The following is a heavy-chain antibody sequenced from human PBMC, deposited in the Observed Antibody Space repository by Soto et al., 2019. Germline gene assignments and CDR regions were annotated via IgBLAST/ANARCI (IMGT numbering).Heavy chain of an antibody. V-gene: IGHV3-23*01. CDR2: ISGSGGST. D-gene: IGHD3-3*01. Sequence: RRALRLACAASGFTFSSYAMSWVRQAPGKGLEWVSAISGSGGSTYYADSVKGRFTISRDNSKNTLYLQMNSLRAEDTAVYYCAPYRFWRLEDYFDYWGQGPLVTVSS. J-gene: IGHJ4*02. CDR1: GFTFSSYA. CDR3: APYRFWRLEDYFDY.